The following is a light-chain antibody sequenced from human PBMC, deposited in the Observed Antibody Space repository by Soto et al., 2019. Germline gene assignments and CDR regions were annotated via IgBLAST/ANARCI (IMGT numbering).Light chain of an antibody. J-gene: IGKJ5*01. CDR2: KAS. Sequence: DIQMTQSPSTLSGSVGDRVTITCRASQTISSWLAWYQQKPGKAPKLLIYKASTLKSGVPSRFSGSGSGTEFTLTISSLQPDDFATYYCQQYNSLITFGQGTRL. CDR3: QQYNSLIT. CDR1: QTISSW. V-gene: IGKV1-5*03.